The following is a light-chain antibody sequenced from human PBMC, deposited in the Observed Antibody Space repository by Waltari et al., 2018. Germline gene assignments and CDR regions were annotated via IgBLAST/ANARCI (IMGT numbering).Light chain of an antibody. CDR3: SAWDSSLSVWV. J-gene: IGLJ3*02. V-gene: IGLV10-54*01. CDR2: RSN. Sequence: QAGLTQPPSVSKGLRQTATLTCTGNSNNVGHQGAAWLQQHQGHPPKLLSYRSNNRPSGISGRLSASRSGNTASLTITGLQPEDEGDYYCSAWDSSLSVWVFGGGTKLTVL. CDR1: SNNVGHQG.